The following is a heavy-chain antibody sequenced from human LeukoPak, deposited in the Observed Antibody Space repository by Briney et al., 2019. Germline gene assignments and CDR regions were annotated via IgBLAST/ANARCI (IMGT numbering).Heavy chain of an antibody. D-gene: IGHD6-19*01. CDR2: IYHSGST. CDR3: ARELPSEGRDSSGWIGGYWFDP. V-gene: IGHV4-30-2*01. J-gene: IGHJ5*02. Sequence: SETLSLTCTVSGGSISSGGYYWSWTRQPPGKGLEWIGYIYHSGSTYYNPSLKSRVTISVDRSKNQFSLKLSSVTAADTAVYYCARELPSEGRDSSGWIGGYWFDPWGQGTLVTVSS. CDR1: GGSISSGGYY.